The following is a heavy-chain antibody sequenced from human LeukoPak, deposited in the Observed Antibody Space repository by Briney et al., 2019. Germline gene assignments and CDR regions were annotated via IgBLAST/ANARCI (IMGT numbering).Heavy chain of an antibody. V-gene: IGHV3-66*02. CDR3: AKVQASGWHAAIFDY. Sequence: GVCLRLSCAASGFIVSSNYMNWVRQAPGKGLEWVSVIYSGGRTYYADSVKGRFTISRDNSKNTLYLQMNSLRAEDTAVYYCAKVQASGWHAAIFDYWGQGALVTVPS. CDR2: IYSGGRT. D-gene: IGHD6-19*01. CDR1: GFIVSSNY. J-gene: IGHJ4*02.